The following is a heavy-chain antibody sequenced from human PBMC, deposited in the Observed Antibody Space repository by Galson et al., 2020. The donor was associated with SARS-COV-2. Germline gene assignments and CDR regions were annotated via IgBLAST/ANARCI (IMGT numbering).Heavy chain of an antibody. D-gene: IGHD5-18*01. J-gene: IGHJ4*02. Sequence: GGSLRLSCAASGFTFSSYAMSWVRQAPGKGLEWVSVIYSGGSTYYADSVKGRFTISRDNSKNTLYLQMNSLRAEGTAVYYCAKVFNPIYSYGLLDYWGQGTLVTVSS. CDR2: IYSGGST. CDR1: GFTFSSYA. V-gene: IGHV3-23*03. CDR3: AKVFNPIYSYGLLDY.